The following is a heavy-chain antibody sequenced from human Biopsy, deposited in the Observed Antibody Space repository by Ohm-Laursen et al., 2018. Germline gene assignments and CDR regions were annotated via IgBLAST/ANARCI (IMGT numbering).Heavy chain of an antibody. J-gene: IGHJ4*02. CDR2: ISAYNGNT. D-gene: IGHD4-17*01. Sequence: ASVKVSCKASGYPFITYGISWVRQAPGQGLEWMGWISAYNGNTKFARKFQDRVTMTTDTSTTTAYMDLRSLRSDDTAVYYCARDPHGEGRDYGSYFDYWGQGTLVTVSS. CDR1: GYPFITYG. V-gene: IGHV1-18*01. CDR3: ARDPHGEGRDYGSYFDY.